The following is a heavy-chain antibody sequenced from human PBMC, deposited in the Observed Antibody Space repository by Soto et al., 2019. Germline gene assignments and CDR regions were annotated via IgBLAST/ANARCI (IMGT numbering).Heavy chain of an antibody. CDR1: GAYINSGDYY. V-gene: IGHV4-30-4*01. D-gene: IGHD3-22*01. CDR2: INYSGST. Sequence: QVQLQESGPGLVKPSQTLSLTCTVSGAYINSGDYYWHWVRQPPGKGLEWIGYINYSGSTYYNPSLKSRVAISLDTSKTQFPVKLSSVTAADTAMYFCAREGYYYARNGYVWGQGTQVTVSS. CDR3: AREGYYYARNGYV. J-gene: IGHJ4*02.